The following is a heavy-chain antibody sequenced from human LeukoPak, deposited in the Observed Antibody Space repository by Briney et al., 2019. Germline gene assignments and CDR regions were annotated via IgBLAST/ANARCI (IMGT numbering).Heavy chain of an antibody. J-gene: IGHJ5*02. CDR2: IKSKTDGGTT. D-gene: IGHD6-13*01. V-gene: IGHV3-15*01. CDR3: TTIAAAGTSWFDP. Sequence: GGSLRLSCAVPGFTFSNAWMSWVRQAPGKGLEWVGRIKSKTDGGTTDYAAPVKGRFTISRDDSKNTLYLQMNSLKTEDTAVYYCTTIAAAGTSWFDPWGQGTLVTVSS. CDR1: GFTFSNAW.